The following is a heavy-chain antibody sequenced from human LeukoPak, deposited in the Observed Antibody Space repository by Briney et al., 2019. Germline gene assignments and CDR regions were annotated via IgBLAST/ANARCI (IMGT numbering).Heavy chain of an antibody. D-gene: IGHD6-19*01. Sequence: ASVKVSCKASGYTFTSYAMHWVCQAPGQRLEWMGWINAGNGNTKYSQKFQGRVTITRDTSASTAYMELSSLRSEDTAVYYCARDSSGHSDFDYWGQGTLVTVSS. J-gene: IGHJ4*02. CDR3: ARDSSGHSDFDY. CDR1: GYTFTSYA. V-gene: IGHV1-3*01. CDR2: INAGNGNT.